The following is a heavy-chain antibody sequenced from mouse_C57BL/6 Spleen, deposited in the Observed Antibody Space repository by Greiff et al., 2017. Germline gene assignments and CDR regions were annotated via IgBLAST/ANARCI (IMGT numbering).Heavy chain of an antibody. CDR1: GFTFTSYW. Sequence: QVQLQQPGAELVKPGASVKMSCKASGFTFTSYWITWVKQRTGQGLGWIGDIYPGSGSTNHNEKFKSKATLTVDTSSSTAYMQLSSLTSEDSAVYYCARGGDYWGQGTSVTVSS. CDR2: IYPGSGST. J-gene: IGHJ4*01. V-gene: IGHV1-55*01. CDR3: ARGGDY.